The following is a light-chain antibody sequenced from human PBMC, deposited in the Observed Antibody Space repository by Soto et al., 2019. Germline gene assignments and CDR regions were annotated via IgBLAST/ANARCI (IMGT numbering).Light chain of an antibody. CDR1: QSVSNN. CDR3: QQYNNWPPLT. J-gene: IGKJ4*01. CDR2: SAS. Sequence: EIVMTQSPATLSVSPGERATLSCRASQSVSNNLAWYQQKPGQAPRLLIFSASSRATGIPARFSGSGSGTEFTLTISSLQSEDFAVYYCQQYNNWPPLTFGGGTKVEIK. V-gene: IGKV3-15*01.